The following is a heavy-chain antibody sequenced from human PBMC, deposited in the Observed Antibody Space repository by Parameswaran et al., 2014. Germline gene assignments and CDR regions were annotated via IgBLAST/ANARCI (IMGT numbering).Heavy chain of an antibody. CDR2: IYYSGST. CDR3: ARDRGYSYGYFDY. V-gene: IGHV4-30-4*01. Sequence: RWIRQPPGKGLEWIGYIYYSGSTYYNPSLKSRVTISVDTSKNQFSLKLSSVTAADTAVYYCARDRGYSYGYFDYWGQGTLVTVSS. D-gene: IGHD5-18*01. J-gene: IGHJ4*02.